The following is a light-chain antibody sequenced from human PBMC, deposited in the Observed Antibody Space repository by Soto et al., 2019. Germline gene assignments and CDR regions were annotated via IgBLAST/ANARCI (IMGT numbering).Light chain of an antibody. V-gene: IGKV1-39*01. CDR2: AAS. CDR1: QTISSY. Sequence: DIQMTQSPSSLSASVGDRVTMTCRASQTISSYLNWYQQKPGKAPNLLIYAASSLQSGVTSRFSGSGSGTDFTLTINSLQPEDFAIYYCQQTYSTPRTFDQGTKVEIK. CDR3: QQTYSTPRT. J-gene: IGKJ1*01.